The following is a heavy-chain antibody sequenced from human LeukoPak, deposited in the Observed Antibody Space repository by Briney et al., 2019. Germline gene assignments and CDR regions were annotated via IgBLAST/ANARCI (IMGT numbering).Heavy chain of an antibody. J-gene: IGHJ4*02. CDR1: GFTFSSYW. D-gene: IGHD5-12*01. Sequence: GGSLRLSCAASGFTFSSYWMSWVRQAPGKGLEWVANIKQDGSEKYYVAAVKGRFTISRDNAKKSLYLQMNSLRAEDTAVYYCARYSGYDDEGEYFDYWGQGTLVTVSS. V-gene: IGHV3-7*01. CDR2: IKQDGSEK. CDR3: ARYSGYDDEGEYFDY.